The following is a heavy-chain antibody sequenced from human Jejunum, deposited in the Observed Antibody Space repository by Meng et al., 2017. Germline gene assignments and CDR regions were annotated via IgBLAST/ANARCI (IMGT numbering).Heavy chain of an antibody. V-gene: IGHV3-30*06. Sequence: GESLKISCAASGFTFSHYGMDWVRQAPGRGLEWLASISWDGYNTHYANSVKGRFTISRDDPKNTLYLQMNSLSVEDSALYFCARDSLSAFDYWGQGALVTGSS. CDR1: GFTFSHYG. CDR3: ARDSLSAFDY. J-gene: IGHJ4*02. CDR2: ISWDGYNT.